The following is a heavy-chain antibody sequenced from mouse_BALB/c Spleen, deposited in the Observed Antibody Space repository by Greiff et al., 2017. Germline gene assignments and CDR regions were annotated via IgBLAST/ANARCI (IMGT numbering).Heavy chain of an antibody. Sequence: DVMLVESGGDLVKPGGSLKLSCAASGFTFSSYGMSWVRQTPDKRLEWVATISSGGSYTYYPDSVKGRFTISRDNAKNTLYLQMSSLKSEDTAMYYCAREGTTVVATYDYWGQGTTLTVSS. CDR1: GFTFSSYG. J-gene: IGHJ2*01. CDR3: AREGTTVVATYDY. CDR2: ISSGGSYT. D-gene: IGHD1-1*01. V-gene: IGHV5-6*02.